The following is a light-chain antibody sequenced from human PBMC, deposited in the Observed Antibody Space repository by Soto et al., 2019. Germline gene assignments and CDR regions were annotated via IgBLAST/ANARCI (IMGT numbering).Light chain of an antibody. J-gene: IGLJ2*01. Sequence: QSALTQPASVSGSPGQSITISCTGTSSDVGGYNYVSWYQQHLGKAPKLMIYEVSNRPSGISNRFSVSKSGNKASLTISGLQGEDEADYYCISYTSSSTDVVFGGGTKLTVL. CDR1: SSDVGGYNY. CDR2: EVS. V-gene: IGLV2-14*01. CDR3: ISYTSSSTDVV.